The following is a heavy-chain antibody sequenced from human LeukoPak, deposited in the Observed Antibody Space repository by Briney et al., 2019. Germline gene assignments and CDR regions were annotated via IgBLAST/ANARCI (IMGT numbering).Heavy chain of an antibody. J-gene: IGHJ5*02. CDR3: ARVVGEVAGTRGWFDP. V-gene: IGHV1-69*06. D-gene: IGHD6-19*01. CDR2: IIPIFGTA. Sequence: GASVKVSCKASGGTFSSYAISWVRQAPGQGLEWMGGIIPIFGTANYAQKFQGRVTITADKSTSTAYMELSSLRSEDTAVYYCARVVGEVAGTRGWFDPWGQGTLVTVSS. CDR1: GGTFSSYA.